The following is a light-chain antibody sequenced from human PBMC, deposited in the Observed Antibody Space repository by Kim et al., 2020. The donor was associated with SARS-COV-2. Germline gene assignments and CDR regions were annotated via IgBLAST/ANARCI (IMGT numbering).Light chain of an antibody. CDR1: QSVSAN. CDR3: QQYNDWPRT. V-gene: IGKV3-15*01. J-gene: IGKJ1*01. Sequence: EVVMTQSPVTLSVSPGERATLSCRASQSVSANLAWYQQKPGRAPRLLIYNASTRATGIPVRFSGSGSGTDFTLTITSLQSEDFAVYYCQQYNDWPRTFGQGTKVDIK. CDR2: NAS.